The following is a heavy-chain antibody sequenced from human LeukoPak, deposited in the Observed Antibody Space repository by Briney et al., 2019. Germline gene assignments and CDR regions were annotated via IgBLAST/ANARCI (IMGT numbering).Heavy chain of an antibody. CDR1: GGSMSNYY. D-gene: IGHD6-19*01. CDR3: ARRQWNAFDI. V-gene: IGHV4-4*07. CDR2: IYSSGSA. J-gene: IGHJ3*02. Sequence: TETLSLTCSVSGGSMSNYYWSWIRQAAGKGLEWIGRIYSSGSADYNPSLKGRVTVSLDTSKSQFSLKLTSVTAADTAVYYCARRQWNAFDIWGQGTMVTVSS.